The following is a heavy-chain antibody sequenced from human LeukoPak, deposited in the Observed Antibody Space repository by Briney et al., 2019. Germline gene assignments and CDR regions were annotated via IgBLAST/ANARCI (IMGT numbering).Heavy chain of an antibody. V-gene: IGHV1-2*02. CDR1: GYSFTGYY. CDR3: ARGSGAEYQLLFGSPRWFDP. Sequence: ASVKVSCKASGYSFTGYYVHWVRQAPGQGLEWMGWVNPRNGATKYAPNFQGRVTMTRDTSINTAYMEVKGLTSDDTAVYYCARGSGAEYQLLFGSPRWFDPWGQGTLVTVSS. J-gene: IGHJ5*02. D-gene: IGHD2-2*01. CDR2: VNPRNGAT.